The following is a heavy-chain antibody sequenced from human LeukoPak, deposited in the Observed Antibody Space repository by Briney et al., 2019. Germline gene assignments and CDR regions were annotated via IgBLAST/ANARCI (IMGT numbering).Heavy chain of an antibody. Sequence: SQTLSLTCTVSGGSISSGDYYWSWIRQPPGTGLEWIGYIYYSGSTYYNPSLKSRVTISVDTSKNQFSLKLSSVTAADTAVYYCARVDVSQLVSDYWGQGTLVTVSS. CDR2: IYYSGST. J-gene: IGHJ4*02. D-gene: IGHD6-13*01. V-gene: IGHV4-30-4*08. CDR1: GGSISSGDYY. CDR3: ARVDVSQLVSDY.